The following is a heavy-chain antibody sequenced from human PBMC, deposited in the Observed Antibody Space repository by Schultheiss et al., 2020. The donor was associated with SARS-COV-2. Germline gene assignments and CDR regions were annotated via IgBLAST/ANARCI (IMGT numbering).Heavy chain of an antibody. CDR1: GFTFSSYA. J-gene: IGHJ4*02. CDR3: ARDPDYGDYYFDY. CDR2: ISGSGGST. Sequence: GGSLRLSCAASGFTFSSYAMSWVRQAPGKGLEWVSAISGSGGSTYYADSVKGRFTISRDNSKNTLYLQMNSLRAEDTAVYYCARDPDYGDYYFDYWGQGTLVTVSS. D-gene: IGHD4-17*01. V-gene: IGHV3-23*01.